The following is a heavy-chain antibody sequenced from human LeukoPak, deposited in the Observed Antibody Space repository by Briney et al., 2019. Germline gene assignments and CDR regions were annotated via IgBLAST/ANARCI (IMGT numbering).Heavy chain of an antibody. CDR1: GYTFTSYG. D-gene: IGHD3-10*01. Sequence: ASVKVSCKASGYTFTSYGISWVRQAPGHGLEWMGWISAYNGNTNYAQKLQGRVTMTTDTSTSTAYMELRSLRSDDTAVYYCARGYYGSGSYYNLGDDAFDIWGQGTMVTVSS. J-gene: IGHJ3*02. CDR2: ISAYNGNT. V-gene: IGHV1-18*01. CDR3: ARGYYGSGSYYNLGDDAFDI.